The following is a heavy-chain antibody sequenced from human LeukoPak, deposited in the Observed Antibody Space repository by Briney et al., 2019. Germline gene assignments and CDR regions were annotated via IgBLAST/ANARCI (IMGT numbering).Heavy chain of an antibody. CDR1: GFTFSSYG. D-gene: IGHD3-22*01. Sequence: GGSLRLSCAASGFTFSSYGMSWVRQAPGKGLEWVSAISGSGGSTYYADSVKGRFTISRDNSENTLYLQMNSLRAEDTAVYYCATLTYYYDSSGYYNDYWGQGTLVTVSS. V-gene: IGHV3-23*01. CDR2: ISGSGGST. J-gene: IGHJ4*02. CDR3: ATLTYYYDSSGYYNDY.